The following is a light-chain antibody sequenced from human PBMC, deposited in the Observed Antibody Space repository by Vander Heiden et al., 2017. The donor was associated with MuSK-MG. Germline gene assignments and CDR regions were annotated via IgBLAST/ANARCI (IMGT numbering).Light chain of an antibody. CDR1: QSISSY. J-gene: IGKJ4*01. CDR2: AAS. V-gene: IGKV1-39*01. CDR3: QQSDSTPLT. Sequence: IQMTQSPSSLPASVGDRVTITCRASQSISSYLNWYQQKPGKAPKLLIYAASSLQSGVPSRFSGSGSGTDFTLTISSLQPEDFATYYCQQSDSTPLTFGGGTKVEIK.